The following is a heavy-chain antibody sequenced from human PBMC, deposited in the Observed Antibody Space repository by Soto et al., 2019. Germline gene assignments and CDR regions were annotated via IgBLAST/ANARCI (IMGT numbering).Heavy chain of an antibody. V-gene: IGHV3-23*01. J-gene: IGHJ4*02. Sequence: PGGSLRLSCPASGFPFGENAMSLVRQAPGKGLEWVSGISDSGATTYYADSVVGRFTISRENSKNTLYLQMKSLRAEDSASYYCAKEDTSSGSIDYWGQGALVTAPQ. CDR1: GFPFGENA. CDR2: ISDSGATT. D-gene: IGHD6-19*01. CDR3: AKEDTSSGSIDY.